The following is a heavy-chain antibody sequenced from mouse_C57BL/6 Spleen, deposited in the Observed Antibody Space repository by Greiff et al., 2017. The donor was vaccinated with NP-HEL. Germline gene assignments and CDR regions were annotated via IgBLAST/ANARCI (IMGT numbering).Heavy chain of an antibody. Sequence: QVQLQQSGAELVRPGSSVKLSCKASGYTFTSYWMDWVKQRPGQGLEWIGNIYPSDSETHYNQKFKDKATLTVDKSSSTAYMQLSSLTSEDSAVYYCARSGYSNYLDYWGQGTTLTVSS. CDR2: IYPSDSET. CDR3: ARSGYSNYLDY. J-gene: IGHJ2*01. V-gene: IGHV1-61*01. CDR1: GYTFTSYW. D-gene: IGHD2-5*01.